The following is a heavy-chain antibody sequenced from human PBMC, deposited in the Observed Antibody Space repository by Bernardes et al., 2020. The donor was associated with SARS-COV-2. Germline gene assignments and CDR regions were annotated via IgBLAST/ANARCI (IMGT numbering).Heavy chain of an antibody. J-gene: IGHJ6*02. Sequence: GGSLRLSCAASGFTFSRYWMHWVRQTPGKGLVWVSRIISDGSKTDYADSVKGRFTISRDNAKNTVYLQMNSLRADTAVYYCARDERLARDDYYGLDVWGQGTTVTVSS. CDR3: ARDERLARDDYYGLDV. CDR1: GFTFSRYW. CDR2: IISDGSKT. V-gene: IGHV3-74*01. D-gene: IGHD6-25*01.